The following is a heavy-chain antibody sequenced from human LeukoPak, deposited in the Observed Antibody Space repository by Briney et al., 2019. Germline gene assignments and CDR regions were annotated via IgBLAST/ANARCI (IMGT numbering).Heavy chain of an antibody. CDR3: ARYSSGFHSYYFDY. CDR1: GXTFRGYE. V-gene: IGHV3-48*03. Sequence: GGSLRLSCEASGXTFRGYEVNWVRQAPGKGLEWASYISSSGYTIYYADSVKGRFTISRDKAKNSLYLQMNSLRDEDTAVYYCARYSSGFHSYYFDYWGQGTLVAVSS. D-gene: IGHD3-22*01. J-gene: IGHJ4*02. CDR2: ISSSGYTI.